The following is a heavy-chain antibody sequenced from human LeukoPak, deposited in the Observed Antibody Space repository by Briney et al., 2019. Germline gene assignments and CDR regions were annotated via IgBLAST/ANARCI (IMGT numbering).Heavy chain of an antibody. CDR1: GDSISTSNSY. CDR3: ARGIRGGYDLNYYYMDV. Sequence: PSGTLSLTCTVSGDSISTSNSYWGWIRQPPGKGLEWIGEIYHSGSTNYNPSLKSRVTISVDKSKNQFSLKLSSVTAADTAVYYCARGIRGGYDLNYYYMDVWGKGTTVTVSS. CDR2: IYHSGST. V-gene: IGHV4-39*07. D-gene: IGHD5-12*01. J-gene: IGHJ6*03.